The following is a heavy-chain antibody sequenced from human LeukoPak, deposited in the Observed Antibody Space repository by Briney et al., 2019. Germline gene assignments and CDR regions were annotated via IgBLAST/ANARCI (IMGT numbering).Heavy chain of an antibody. Sequence: GGSLRLSCAASGFTFSSYSMNWVRQAPGKGLEWVANIKQDGSEKYYVDSVKGRFTISRDNAKNSLYLQMNSLRAEDTAVYYCARYDYYYYYYGMDVWGQGTTVTVSS. CDR3: ARYDYYYYYYGMDV. CDR1: GFTFSSYS. V-gene: IGHV3-7*01. CDR2: IKQDGSEK. D-gene: IGHD3-16*01. J-gene: IGHJ6*02.